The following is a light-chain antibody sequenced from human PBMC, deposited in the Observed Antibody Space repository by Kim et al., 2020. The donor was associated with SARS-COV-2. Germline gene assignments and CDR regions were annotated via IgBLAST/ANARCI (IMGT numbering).Light chain of an antibody. V-gene: IGKV3-11*01. J-gene: IGKJ5*01. CDR3: QQRSNWPPTIT. CDR2: DAS. Sequence: EVVLTQSPVTLSLSPGERATLSCRASQNVGGYLARYQQKPGQAPRLLIYDASSRATGIPGRFSGSGSGTDYSLTISSLEPEDFAIYYCQQRSNWPPTITFGQGTRLEIK. CDR1: QNVGGY.